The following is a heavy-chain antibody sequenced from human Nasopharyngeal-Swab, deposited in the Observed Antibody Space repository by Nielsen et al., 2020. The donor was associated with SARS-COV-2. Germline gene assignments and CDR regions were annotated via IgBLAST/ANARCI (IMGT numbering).Heavy chain of an antibody. CDR2: INHRGST. CDR1: GGSFTDYY. Sequence: SETLSLTCAVYGGSFTDYYGTWIRQPPGKGLEWIGEINHRGSTNYNPSLKSRVTISADTSKNQFSLNLSSVTAADTAVYYCARGLVDVNMMLVVIGFSYWLDSWGQGTLVTVSS. J-gene: IGHJ5*01. CDR3: ARGLVDVNMMLVVIGFSYWLDS. V-gene: IGHV4-34*01. D-gene: IGHD3-22*01.